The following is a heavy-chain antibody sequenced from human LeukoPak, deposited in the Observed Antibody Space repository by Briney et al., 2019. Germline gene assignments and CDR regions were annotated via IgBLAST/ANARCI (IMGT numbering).Heavy chain of an antibody. D-gene: IGHD3-22*01. CDR1: GGSISSSNW. Sequence: SGTLSLTCAVSGGSISSSNWWSWVRQPPGKGLEWIGEIYHSGSTNYNPSLKSRVTISVDTSKNQFSLKLSSVTAADTAVYYCASLNSGYYDSSASDAFDIWGQGTMVTVSS. V-gene: IGHV4-4*02. CDR2: IYHSGST. CDR3: ASLNSGYYDSSASDAFDI. J-gene: IGHJ3*02.